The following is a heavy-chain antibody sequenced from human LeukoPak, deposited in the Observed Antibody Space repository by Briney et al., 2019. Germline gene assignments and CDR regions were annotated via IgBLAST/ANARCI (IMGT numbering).Heavy chain of an antibody. D-gene: IGHD5-24*01. CDR1: GDSMTSNDW. CDR2: IYHTGRT. J-gene: IGHJ4*02. V-gene: IGHV4-4*02. CDR3: ARGTEADGTFMFDF. Sequence: PSETLSLTCAVSGDSMTSNDWWSWVRQPPGKGLEWIGDIYHTGRTNYNPSLKSRVTISVDKSKKQFSLKLDSVTAADTAVYYCARGTEADGTFMFDFWGQGTLVTVSS.